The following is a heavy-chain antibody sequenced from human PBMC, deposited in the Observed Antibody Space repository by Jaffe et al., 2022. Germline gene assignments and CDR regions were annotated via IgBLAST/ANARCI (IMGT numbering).Heavy chain of an antibody. CDR3: ASAPCSGGSCTYYYYYYMDV. V-gene: IGHV4-34*01. J-gene: IGHJ6*03. CDR1: GGSFSGYY. D-gene: IGHD2-15*01. Sequence: QVQLQQWGAGLLKPSETLSLTCAVYGGSFSGYYWSWIRQPPGKGLEWIGEINHSGSTNYNPSLKSRVTISVDTSKNQFSLKLSSVTAADTAVYYCASAPCSGGSCTYYYYYYMDVWGKGTTVTVSS. CDR2: INHSGST.